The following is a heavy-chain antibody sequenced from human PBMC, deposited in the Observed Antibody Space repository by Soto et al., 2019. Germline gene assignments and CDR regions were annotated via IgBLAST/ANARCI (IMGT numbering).Heavy chain of an antibody. D-gene: IGHD6-13*01. V-gene: IGHV3-23*01. Sequence: EVQLLESGGGLVQPGGSLRLSCAASGFTFSSYALSWVRLAPGKGLEWVSAISGSGAGTYYADSVKGRFTISRDNSKNTLYLQMTSVSAEDTAVYYCVNSIAAAGIAMEYWGQGTLVTVSS. J-gene: IGHJ4*02. CDR2: ISGSGAGT. CDR3: VNSIAAAGIAMEY. CDR1: GFTFSSYA.